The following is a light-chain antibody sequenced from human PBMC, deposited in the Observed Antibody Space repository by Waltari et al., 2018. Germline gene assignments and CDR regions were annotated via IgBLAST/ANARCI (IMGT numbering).Light chain of an antibody. CDR2: QDS. CDR3: QAWDSSIPYV. Sequence: SYELTQPPSVSVSPGQTASITCSGDNLGDKYACWYQQKPGQSPVLVIYQDSKRPSGIPERFSGSNSGNTATLTISGTQAMDEADYYCQAWDSSIPYVFGTGTKVTVL. V-gene: IGLV3-1*01. J-gene: IGLJ1*01. CDR1: NLGDKY.